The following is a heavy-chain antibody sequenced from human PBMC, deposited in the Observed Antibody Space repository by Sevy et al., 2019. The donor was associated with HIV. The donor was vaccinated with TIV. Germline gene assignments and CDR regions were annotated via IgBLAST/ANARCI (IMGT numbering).Heavy chain of an antibody. V-gene: IGHV3-23*01. CDR1: RFTFSNYA. CDR3: ARKYDSSGYFDY. Sequence: GGSLRLSCAASRFTFSNYAMNWVRQAPGKGLEWVSGISGTGGSGDKTNYADSVKSRFTISRDDSKNSLYLQLNSLRAEDTAIYYCARKYDSSGYFDYWGQGTLVTVSS. CDR2: ISGTGGSGDKT. D-gene: IGHD3-22*01. J-gene: IGHJ4*02.